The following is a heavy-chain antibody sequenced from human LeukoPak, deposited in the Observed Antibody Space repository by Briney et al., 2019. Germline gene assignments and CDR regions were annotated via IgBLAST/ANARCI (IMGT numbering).Heavy chain of an antibody. Sequence: SETLSLTCAVYGGSFSGYYWSWIRQPPGKGLEWIGEINHSGSTNYNPSLKSRVTISVDTSKNQFSLKLSSVTAADTAVYYCARGAITMVRGVIIRSYYYGMDVWGQGTTVTVSS. V-gene: IGHV4-34*01. CDR1: GGSFSGYY. CDR3: ARGAITMVRGVIIRSYYYGMDV. J-gene: IGHJ6*02. D-gene: IGHD3-10*01. CDR2: INHSGST.